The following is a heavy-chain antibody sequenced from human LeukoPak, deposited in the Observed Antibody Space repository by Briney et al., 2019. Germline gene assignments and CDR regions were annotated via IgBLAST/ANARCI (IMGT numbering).Heavy chain of an antibody. D-gene: IGHD2-2*03. J-gene: IGHJ4*02. Sequence: GGSLRLSCTVSGFTVSSNSMSWVRQAPGKGLEWVSFIYSDNTHYSDSVKGRFTISRDNSKNTLYLQMNSLRAEDTAVYYCAKDSGWILFDDWGQGTLVTVSS. V-gene: IGHV3-53*01. CDR3: AKDSGWILFDD. CDR1: GFTVSSNS. CDR2: IYSDNT.